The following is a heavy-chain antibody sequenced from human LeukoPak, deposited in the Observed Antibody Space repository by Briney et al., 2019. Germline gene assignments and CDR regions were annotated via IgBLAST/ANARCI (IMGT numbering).Heavy chain of an antibody. CDR2: IKQDGSEQ. D-gene: IGHD1-7*01. CDR1: GFTFSSYW. Sequence: SGGSLRLSCAASGFTFSSYWMNWVRQAPGKGLEWVANIKQDGSEQYYVDSVKGRFTISRDNTKNSLYLQMNSLRAEDTAVYYCVKRATGSTKSVDYWGQGTLVTVSS. J-gene: IGHJ4*02. V-gene: IGHV3-7*01. CDR3: VKRATGSTKSVDY.